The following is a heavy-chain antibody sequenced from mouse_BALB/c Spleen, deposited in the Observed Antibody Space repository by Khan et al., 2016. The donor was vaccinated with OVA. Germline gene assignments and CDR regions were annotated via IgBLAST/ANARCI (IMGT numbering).Heavy chain of an antibody. CDR1: GYTFSSYW. CDR3: ARGNYYGSTSWVGY. CDR2: ILPGSNST. D-gene: IGHD1-1*01. Sequence: QVQLKQSGAELMKPGASVKISCKATGYTFSSYWIEWVKQRPGHGLECIGEILPGSNSTNYNARSKGKSSIIAETSSNTAYMQLSSLTSEDSAIYYRARGNYYGSTSWVGYGGQGTMVTVSA. V-gene: IGHV1-9*01. J-gene: IGHJ3*01.